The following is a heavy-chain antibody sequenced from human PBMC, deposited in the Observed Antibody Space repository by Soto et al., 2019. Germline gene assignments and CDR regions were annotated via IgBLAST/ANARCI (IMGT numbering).Heavy chain of an antibody. CDR3: ARESGSTPYYYYYYMDV. J-gene: IGHJ6*03. CDR1: GFTFSSYA. CDR2: IYSGGST. V-gene: IGHV3-66*01. D-gene: IGHD5-12*01. Sequence: GGSLRLSCAASGFTFSSYAMSWVRQAPGKGLEWVSVIYSGGSTYYADSVKGRFTISRDNSRNTLYLQMNSLRAEDTAVYYCARESGSTPYYYYYYMDVWGKGTTVTVSS.